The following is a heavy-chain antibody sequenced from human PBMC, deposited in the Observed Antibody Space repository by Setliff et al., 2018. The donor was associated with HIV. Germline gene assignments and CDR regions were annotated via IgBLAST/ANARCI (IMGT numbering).Heavy chain of an antibody. V-gene: IGHV4-31*03. CDR1: GGSINSGNNY. CDR2: IYYSGTT. J-gene: IGHJ5*02. Sequence: SETLSLTCSVSGGSINSGNNYWSWIRQHPGKGLEWIGFIYYSGTTYYNPSLKSRVTISVDTSKNQFSLKLNSVTAADTAVYYCAREGPGRPFDWLSGFDPWGQGTLVTVSS. D-gene: IGHD3-9*01. CDR3: AREGPGRPFDWLSGFDP.